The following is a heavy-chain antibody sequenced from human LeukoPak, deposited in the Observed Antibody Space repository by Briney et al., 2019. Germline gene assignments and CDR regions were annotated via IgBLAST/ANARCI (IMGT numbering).Heavy chain of an antibody. CDR3: ARDPLMVRGVHDY. Sequence: PGGSLRLSCAASGFTFSSYNMNWVRQAPGQGLEWVSSISSSSSYIYYADSVKGRFTISRDNAKNSLYLQMNSLRAEDTAVYYCARDPLMVRGVHDYWGQGTLVTVSS. CDR2: ISSSSSYI. CDR1: GFTFSSYN. D-gene: IGHD3-10*01. V-gene: IGHV3-21*01. J-gene: IGHJ4*02.